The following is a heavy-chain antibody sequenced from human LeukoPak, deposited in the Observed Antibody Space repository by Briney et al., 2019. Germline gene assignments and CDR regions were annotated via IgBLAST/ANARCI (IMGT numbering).Heavy chain of an antibody. D-gene: IGHD4-17*01. Sequence: SETLSVTCAVYGGSFSHYYWNWIRQPPGKGLEWIGEINHSGSTNYNPSLKRRVAILVDTSKNQFSLKLSSVTAADTAVYYCARVRTTVTTFKNYYYGMDVWGQGTTVTVSS. CDR3: ARVRTTVTTFKNYYYGMDV. V-gene: IGHV4-34*01. CDR2: INHSGST. J-gene: IGHJ6*02. CDR1: GGSFSHYY.